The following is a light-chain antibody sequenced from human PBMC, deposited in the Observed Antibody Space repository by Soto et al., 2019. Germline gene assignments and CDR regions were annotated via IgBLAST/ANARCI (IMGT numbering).Light chain of an antibody. CDR2: DVS. Sequence: QSALTQPASVSGSPGQSITISCTGTSSDIGTYNYVSWYQQHPGQAPKLMIYDVSNRPSGVSDSFSGSKSGNTASLTISGLQAEDEADYYCYSCSRSSGTRYVFGTGTKVTVL. J-gene: IGLJ1*01. CDR1: SSDIGTYNY. CDR3: YSCSRSSGTRYV. V-gene: IGLV2-14*03.